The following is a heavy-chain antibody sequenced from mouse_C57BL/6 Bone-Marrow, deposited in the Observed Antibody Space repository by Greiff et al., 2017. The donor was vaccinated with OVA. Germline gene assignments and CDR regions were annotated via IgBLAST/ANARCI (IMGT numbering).Heavy chain of an antibody. J-gene: IGHJ3*01. V-gene: IGHV5-6*01. CDR3: ARHEDDYDEDWFAY. Sequence: EVQLVESGGDLVKPGGSLKLSCAASGFTFSSYGMSWVRQTPDKRLGWVATISSGGSYTYYPDSVKGRFTISRDNAKNTLYLQMSSLKSEDTAMYYCARHEDDYDEDWFAYWGQGTLVTVSA. CDR1: GFTFSSYG. CDR2: ISSGGSYT. D-gene: IGHD2-4*01.